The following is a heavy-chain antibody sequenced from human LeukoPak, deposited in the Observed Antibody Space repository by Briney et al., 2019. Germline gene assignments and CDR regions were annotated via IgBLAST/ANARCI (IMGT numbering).Heavy chain of an antibody. Sequence: ASVKVSCKASGGTFSSYAISWVRQAPGHGLEWMGGIIPIFGTANYAQKFQGRVTITADKSTSTAYMELSSLRSEDTAVYYCARDRGEYYYYGSGSYLAPFDYWGQGTLVTVSS. CDR1: GGTFSSYA. D-gene: IGHD3-10*01. CDR3: ARDRGEYYYYGSGSYLAPFDY. V-gene: IGHV1-69*06. CDR2: IIPIFGTA. J-gene: IGHJ4*02.